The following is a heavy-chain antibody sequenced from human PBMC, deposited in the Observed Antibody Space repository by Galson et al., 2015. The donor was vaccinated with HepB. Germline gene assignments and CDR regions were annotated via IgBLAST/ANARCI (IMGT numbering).Heavy chain of an antibody. J-gene: IGHJ5*02. CDR1: GFTVSSNY. Sequence: SLRLSCAASGFTVSSNYMSWVRQAPGKGLEWVSVIYSGGSTYYADSVKGGFTISRDNSKNTLYLQMNSLRAEDTAVYYCARAVGGWYNWFDPWGQGTLVTVSS. D-gene: IGHD6-19*01. V-gene: IGHV3-66*01. CDR2: IYSGGST. CDR3: ARAVGGWYNWFDP.